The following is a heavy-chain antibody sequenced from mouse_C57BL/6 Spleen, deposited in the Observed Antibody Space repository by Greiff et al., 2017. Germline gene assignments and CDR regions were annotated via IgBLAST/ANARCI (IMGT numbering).Heavy chain of an antibody. V-gene: IGHV5-6*01. CDR2: ISSGGSYT. CDR1: GFTFSSYG. J-gene: IGHJ4*01. D-gene: IGHD1-1*01. Sequence: EVQLVESGGDLVQPGGSLKLSCAASGFTFSSYGMSWVRQTPDKRLEWVATISSGGSYTYYPDSVKGRFTISRDNAKNTLYLQMSSLKSEDTAMYYCARHVLLEGYAMDYWGQGTSVTVSS. CDR3: ARHVLLEGYAMDY.